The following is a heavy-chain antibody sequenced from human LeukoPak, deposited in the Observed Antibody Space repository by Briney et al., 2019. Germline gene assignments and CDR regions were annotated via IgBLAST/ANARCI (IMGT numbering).Heavy chain of an antibody. CDR3: ARSGRGTYYYFDL. D-gene: IGHD5-12*01. J-gene: IGHJ4*02. V-gene: IGHV1-18*01. Sequence: ASVKVSFKASSYTFTRYGISWVRQAPGQGLEWMGWISGYNGNTNYAQKFLGRVSMTADTSTSTAYMELRSLTSDDTAVYYCARSGRGTYYYFDLWGLGTLVTVSS. CDR1: SYTFTRYG. CDR2: ISGYNGNT.